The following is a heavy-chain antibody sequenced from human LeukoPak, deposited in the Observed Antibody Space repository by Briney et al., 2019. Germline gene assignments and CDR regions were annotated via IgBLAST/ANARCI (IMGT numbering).Heavy chain of an antibody. D-gene: IGHD3-22*01. CDR2: ISISGTTI. CDR3: AREFYDSSGYYYSFDY. Sequence: GSPRPSCAASGFTFSDYYMTWIRQAAGKVLEGGSYISISGTTIYNADSVQGRFTISRDNAKNSLYLQMNSLRAEDTAVYYCAREFYDSSGYYYSFDYWGQGRLVTVAS. V-gene: IGHV3-11*01. J-gene: IGHJ4*02. CDR1: GFTFSDYY.